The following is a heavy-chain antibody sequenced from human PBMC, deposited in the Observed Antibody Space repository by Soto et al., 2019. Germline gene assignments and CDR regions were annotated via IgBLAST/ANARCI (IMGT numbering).Heavy chain of an antibody. CDR3: ARPIQYYYDSSGLSAWFDP. J-gene: IGHJ5*02. CDR2: IIPIFGTA. Sequence: QVQLVQSGAEVKKPGSSVKVSCKASGGTFSSYAISWVRQAPGQGLEWMGGIIPIFGTANYAQKFQGRVTITADESTSKAYMELSSLRSEDTAVYYCARPIQYYYDSSGLSAWFDPWGQGTLVTVSS. CDR1: GGTFSSYA. V-gene: IGHV1-69*12. D-gene: IGHD3-22*01.